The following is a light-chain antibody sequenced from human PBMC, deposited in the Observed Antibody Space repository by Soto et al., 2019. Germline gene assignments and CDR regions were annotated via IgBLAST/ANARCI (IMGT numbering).Light chain of an antibody. V-gene: IGLV1-44*01. CDR2: YNN. CDR1: NSNIASNT. CDR3: AAWDDTLKRYV. J-gene: IGLJ1*01. Sequence: QSVLTQPPSASETPGQTVSISCSGSNSNIASNTVNWYQHLPGTAPKLLIYYNNQRPSGVPDRFSGSKSGTSASLAISGLQSEDESGYYRAAWDDTLKRYVFGTGTKVTV.